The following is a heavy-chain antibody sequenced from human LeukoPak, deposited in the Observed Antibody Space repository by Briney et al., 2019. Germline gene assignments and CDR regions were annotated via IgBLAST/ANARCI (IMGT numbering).Heavy chain of an antibody. CDR2: ISSSGSTI. J-gene: IGHJ4*02. D-gene: IGHD3-10*01. CDR3: AREGAGIMVRGVILDY. V-gene: IGHV3-48*03. Sequence: GGSLRLSCAAYGFTFSNYAMNWVRQAPGKGLEWLSYISSSGSTIYYADSVKGRFTVSRDNAKNSLYLQMNSLGAEDMALYYCAREGAGIMVRGVILDYWGQGALVTVSS. CDR1: GFTFSNYA.